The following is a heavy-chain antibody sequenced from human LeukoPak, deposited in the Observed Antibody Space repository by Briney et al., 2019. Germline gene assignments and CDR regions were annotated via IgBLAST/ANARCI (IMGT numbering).Heavy chain of an antibody. V-gene: IGHV3-11*04. CDR3: ARDAYYYSSDQ. CDR1: GFIFSDYY. CDR2: ISETGTTI. Sequence: GGSLRLSCAASGFIFSDYYVTWLRQAPGKGLEWISYISETGTTIHYAASVKGRFTVSRDNTKNSLYLQMNSLRVEDTAVYYCARDAYYYSSDQWGRGTLVTVSS. D-gene: IGHD3-10*01. J-gene: IGHJ4*02.